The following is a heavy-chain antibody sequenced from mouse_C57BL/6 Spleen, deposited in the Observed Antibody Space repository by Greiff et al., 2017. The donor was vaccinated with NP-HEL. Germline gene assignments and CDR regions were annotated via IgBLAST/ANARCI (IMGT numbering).Heavy chain of an antibody. D-gene: IGHD1-1*01. V-gene: IGHV1-15*01. CDR1: GYTFTDYE. Sequence: QVQLKQSGAELVRPGASVTLSCKASGYTFTDYEMHWVKQTPVHGLEWIGAIDPETGGTAYNQKFKGKAILTADKSSSTAYMELRSLTSEDSAVYYCTREGYYYGSSFFAYWGQGTLVTVSA. CDR3: TREGYYYGSSFFAY. CDR2: IDPETGGT. J-gene: IGHJ3*01.